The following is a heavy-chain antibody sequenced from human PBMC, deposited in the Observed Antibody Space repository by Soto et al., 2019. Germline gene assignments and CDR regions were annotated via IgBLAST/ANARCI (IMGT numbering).Heavy chain of an antibody. J-gene: IGHJ3*02. V-gene: IGHV3-21*01. Sequence: GGSLRLSCAASGFTFSSYSMNWVRQAPGKGLEWVSSISSKSSYIYYADSVKGLFTISRDKAKNSLYLQMNSLRAEDTAVYYCARSSTVTTWAFDIWGQGTMVTVSS. CDR1: GFTFSSYS. D-gene: IGHD4-4*01. CDR3: ARSSTVTTWAFDI. CDR2: ISSKSSYI.